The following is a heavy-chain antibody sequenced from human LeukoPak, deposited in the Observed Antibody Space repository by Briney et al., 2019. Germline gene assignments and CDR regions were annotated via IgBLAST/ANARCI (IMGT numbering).Heavy chain of an antibody. CDR3: ARSRQASGLFNS. D-gene: IGHD3-10*01. Sequence: SETLSLTCTVSGGSISSNSYYWGWIRQPPGKGLEWIGSIYYSGSTYYNPSLKSRVTISVDTSKNQFFLNVTSLTAADTAVYFCARSRQASGLFNSWGQGTLVVVSS. V-gene: IGHV4-39*07. CDR1: GGSISSNSYY. J-gene: IGHJ5*01. CDR2: IYYSGST.